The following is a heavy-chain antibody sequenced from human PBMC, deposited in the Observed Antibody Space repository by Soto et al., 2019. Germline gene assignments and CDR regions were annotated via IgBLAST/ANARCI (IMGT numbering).Heavy chain of an antibody. Sequence: EAQLLESGGGSVQPGGSLRLSCAASGFTFSSHGMSWIRQAPGKGLEWISGLSRGGGSTYYVDSVKGRFTISRDNAKNTLALIMKSLRVEDTALYYCARDGQYRTDGFDIWGQGTMVTVSS. V-gene: IGHV3-23*01. CDR3: ARDGQYRTDGFDI. J-gene: IGHJ3*02. D-gene: IGHD5-12*01. CDR1: GFTFSSHG. CDR2: LSRGGGST.